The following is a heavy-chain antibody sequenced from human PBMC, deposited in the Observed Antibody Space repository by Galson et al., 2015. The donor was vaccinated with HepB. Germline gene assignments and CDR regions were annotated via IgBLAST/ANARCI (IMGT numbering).Heavy chain of an antibody. V-gene: IGHV3-30*18. CDR2: ISYDGSNK. CDR3: AKCSLCLNSIPAGAFDI. D-gene: IGHD4-23*01. J-gene: IGHJ3*02. Sequence: SLRLSCAASGFTFSSYGMHWVRQAPGKGLEWVAVISYDGSNKYYADSVKGRFTISRDNSKNTLYLQMNSLRAEDTAVYYCAKCSLCLNSIPAGAFDIWGQGTMVTVSS. CDR1: GFTFSSYG.